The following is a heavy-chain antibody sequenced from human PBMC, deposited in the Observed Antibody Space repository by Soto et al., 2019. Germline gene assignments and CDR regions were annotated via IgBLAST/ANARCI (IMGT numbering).Heavy chain of an antibody. Sequence: GGSLRLSCAASGFTFSSYAMHWVRQAPGKGLEWVAVISYDGSNKYYADSVKGRFTISRDNSKNTLYLQMNRRRAEDTAVYYCASFYYDSSCYAYYFDYWGQGTLVTVSS. D-gene: IGHD3-22*01. CDR1: GFTFSSYA. CDR3: ASFYYDSSCYAYYFDY. J-gene: IGHJ4*02. V-gene: IGHV3-30-3*01. CDR2: ISYDGSNK.